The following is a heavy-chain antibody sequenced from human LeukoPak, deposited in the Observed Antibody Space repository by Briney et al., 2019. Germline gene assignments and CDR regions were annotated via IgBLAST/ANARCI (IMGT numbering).Heavy chain of an antibody. D-gene: IGHD2-2*01. Sequence: SETLSLTCTVSGGSISSYYWSWIRQPPGKGLEWIGYIYYSGSTNYNPSLKSRVTISVDTSKNQFSLKLNSVTAADTAVYYCARSYGSTSWFDPWGQGTLVTVSS. J-gene: IGHJ5*02. CDR1: GGSISSYY. CDR3: ARSYGSTSWFDP. V-gene: IGHV4-59*01. CDR2: IYYSGST.